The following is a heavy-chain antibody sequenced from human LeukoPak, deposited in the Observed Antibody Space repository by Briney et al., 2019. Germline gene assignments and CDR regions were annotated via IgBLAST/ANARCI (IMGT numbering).Heavy chain of an antibody. Sequence: PSQTLSLTCTVSGGSISSGTYYWSWIRQSAGKGLEWIGRIYSSGSTNYNPSLESRVTLFVDTSKNQFSLQLNSVTPEDTAVYYCARTGGTGLFDYWGRGTLVTVSS. CDR3: ARTGGTGLFDY. D-gene: IGHD7-27*01. J-gene: IGHJ4*02. CDR2: IYSSGST. CDR1: GGSISSGTYY. V-gene: IGHV4-61*02.